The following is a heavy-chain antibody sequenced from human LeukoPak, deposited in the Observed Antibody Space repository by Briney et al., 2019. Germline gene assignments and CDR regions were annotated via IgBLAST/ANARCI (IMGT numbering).Heavy chain of an antibody. J-gene: IGHJ4*02. CDR1: GISLSNYA. D-gene: IGHD6-19*01. Sequence: GGSLRLSCVVSGISLSNYAMTWVRQAPGKGLEWVSAISGSGDTTYYADSVKGRFTISRDNSKNTLYLQMHSLGAEDTAVYYCAKTFLEQWLVDYWGRGTLVTVSS. V-gene: IGHV3-23*01. CDR2: ISGSGDTT. CDR3: AKTFLEQWLVDY.